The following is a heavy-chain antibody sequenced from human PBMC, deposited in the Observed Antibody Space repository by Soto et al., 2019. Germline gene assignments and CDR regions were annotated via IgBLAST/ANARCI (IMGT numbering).Heavy chain of an antibody. CDR2: FDPEDGET. D-gene: IGHD6-13*01. J-gene: IGHJ3*02. Sequence: ASVKVSCKVSGYTLTELSMHWVRQAPGKGLEWLGGFDPEDGETIYAQKFQGRVTMTEDTSTDTAYMELSSLRSEDTAVYYCATLRGQQLADAFDIWGQGTMVTVSS. CDR1: GYTLTELS. CDR3: ATLRGQQLADAFDI. V-gene: IGHV1-24*01.